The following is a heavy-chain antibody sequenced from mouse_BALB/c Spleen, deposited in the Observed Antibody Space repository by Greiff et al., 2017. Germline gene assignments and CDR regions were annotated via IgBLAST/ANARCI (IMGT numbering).Heavy chain of an antibody. CDR1: GYTFTDYY. J-gene: IGHJ2*01. D-gene: IGHD1-1*01. V-gene: IGHV1-77*01. Sequence: QDQLQQSGAELARPGASVKLSCKASGYTFTDYYINWVKQRTGQGLEWIGEIYPGSGNTYYNEKFKGKATLTADKSSSTAYMQLSSLTSEDSAVYFCARRSRLLGDYRGQGTTLTDSS. CDR3: ARRSRLLGDY. CDR2: IYPGSGNT.